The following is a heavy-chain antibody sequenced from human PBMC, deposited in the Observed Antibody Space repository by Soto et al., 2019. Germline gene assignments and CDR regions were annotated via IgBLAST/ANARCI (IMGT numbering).Heavy chain of an antibody. CDR3: AREGGSSIWSWFDT. Sequence: QVQLVQSGVEVKRPGASVRVSCKASGYTFTDYYMHWVRQAPGQGLEWMGWINPNSGGTDYAQNFQGRIIMTRDTSFNTAYMDLSRLRSDDTGVYYCAREGGSSIWSWFDTWGQGTLVTVSS. J-gene: IGHJ5*02. CDR1: GYTFTDYY. V-gene: IGHV1-2*02. CDR2: INPNSGGT. D-gene: IGHD6-13*01.